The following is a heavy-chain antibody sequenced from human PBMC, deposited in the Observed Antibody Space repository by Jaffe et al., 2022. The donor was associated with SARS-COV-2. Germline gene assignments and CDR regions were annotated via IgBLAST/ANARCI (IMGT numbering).Heavy chain of an antibody. CDR1: GFTFDDYA. J-gene: IGHJ3*02. D-gene: IGHD6-13*01. Sequence: EVQLVESGGGLVQPGRSLRLSCAASGFTFDDYAMHWVRQAPGKGLEWVSGISWNSGSIGYADSVKGRFTISRDNAKNSLYLQMNSLRAEDTALYYCAKDNFPGLAAADDAFDIWGQGTMVTVSS. CDR3: AKDNFPGLAAADDAFDI. CDR2: ISWNSGSI. V-gene: IGHV3-9*01.